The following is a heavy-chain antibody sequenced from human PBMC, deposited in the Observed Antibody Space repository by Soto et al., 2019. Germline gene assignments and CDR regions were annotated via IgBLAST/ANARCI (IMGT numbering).Heavy chain of an antibody. D-gene: IGHD6-19*01. J-gene: IGHJ6*02. CDR1: GLSFRSYG. CDR2: ISYDGSNK. Sequence: GGSLRLSCAACGLSFRSYGMHWVRQAPGNGLEWVAVISYDGSNKYYADSVKGRFTISRDNSKNTLYLQMNSLRAEDTAVYYCAKVQVAGPYYYYYGMDVWAQGTTVPVYS. V-gene: IGHV3-30*18. CDR3: AKVQVAGPYYYYYGMDV.